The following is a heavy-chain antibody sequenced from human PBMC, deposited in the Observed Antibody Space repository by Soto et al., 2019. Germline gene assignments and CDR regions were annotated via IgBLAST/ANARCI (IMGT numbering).Heavy chain of an antibody. Sequence: QVQLVQSGAEVKKPGASVKVSCKASGYTFTSYAMHWVRQAPGQRLEWMGWINAGNGNTKYSQKFQGRVTITRDTSARTAYMELSSLRSEDTAVYYCARDFGGNDVNWFDPWGQGTLVTVSS. V-gene: IGHV1-3*01. CDR3: ARDFGGNDVNWFDP. J-gene: IGHJ5*02. CDR2: INAGNGNT. CDR1: GYTFTSYA. D-gene: IGHD1-1*01.